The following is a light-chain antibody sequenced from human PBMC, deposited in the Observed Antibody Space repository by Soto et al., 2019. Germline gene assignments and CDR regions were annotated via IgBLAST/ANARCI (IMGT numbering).Light chain of an antibody. CDR3: SSYTTSSTLVV. CDR1: SSDVGYYNY. J-gene: IGLJ3*02. V-gene: IGLV2-14*01. Sequence: QSALTQPASVSGSPGQSITISCTGTSSDVGYYNYVSWYQQYPGKVPKLMIYEVSNRPSGVSNRFSGSKSGNTASRTISGLQAEDEADYYCSSYTTSSTLVVFGGGTKLTVL. CDR2: EVS.